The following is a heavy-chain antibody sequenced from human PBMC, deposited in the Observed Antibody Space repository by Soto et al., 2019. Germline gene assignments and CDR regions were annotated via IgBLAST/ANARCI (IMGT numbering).Heavy chain of an antibody. CDR2: IIPIFGTA. V-gene: IGHV1-69*13. CDR1: GGTFSSYA. CDR3: AWSPGIAAADAIDI. D-gene: IGHD6-13*01. Sequence: ASVKVSCKASGGTFSSYAISWVRQAPGQGLEWMGGIIPIFGTANYAQKFQGRVTITADESTSTAYMELSSLRSEDTAVYYCAWSPGIAAADAIDIWGQGARVT. J-gene: IGHJ3*02.